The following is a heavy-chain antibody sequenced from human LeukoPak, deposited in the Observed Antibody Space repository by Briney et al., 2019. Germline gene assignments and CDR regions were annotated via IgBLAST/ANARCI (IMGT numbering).Heavy chain of an antibody. Sequence: PSETLSLTCTVSGGSISSGGYYWSWIRQHPGKGLEWIGYIYYSGSTYYNPSLKSRVTISVDTSKNQFSLKLSSVTAADTAVYYCARVPIGGDSRYFHYWGQGTLVTVSS. CDR1: GGSISSGGYY. CDR3: ARVPIGGDSRYFHY. CDR2: IYYSGST. J-gene: IGHJ4*02. V-gene: IGHV4-31*03. D-gene: IGHD2-21*02.